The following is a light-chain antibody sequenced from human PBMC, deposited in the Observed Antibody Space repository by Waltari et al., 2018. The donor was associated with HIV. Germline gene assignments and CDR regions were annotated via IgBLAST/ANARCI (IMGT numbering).Light chain of an antibody. J-gene: IGLJ1*01. Sequence: QTALTQPASVSGSPGQSITISCPVTSSHVASYNLISWYQHHPGKAPTLMIFEVTKRPSGVSNRFSGSKSGNTASLTISGLQADDEADYYCCSYAGSSAFVFGTGTKVTVL. CDR3: CSYAGSSAFV. CDR2: EVT. CDR1: SSHVASYNL. V-gene: IGLV2-23*02.